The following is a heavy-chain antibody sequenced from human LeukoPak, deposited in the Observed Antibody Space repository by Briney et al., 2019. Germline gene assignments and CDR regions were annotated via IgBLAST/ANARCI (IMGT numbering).Heavy chain of an antibody. Sequence: GGSLRLSCAASGFTFTDAWMSWVRQAPGKGLEWVGRIKSKPDGGTTDYAALVKGIFTISRDDSKKMLYLQMNSLKTEDTAVYYCTTASHYSSSWYSYWGQGTLVTVSS. D-gene: IGHD6-13*01. J-gene: IGHJ4*02. V-gene: IGHV3-15*01. CDR3: TTASHYSSSWYSY. CDR1: GFTFTDAW. CDR2: IKSKPDGGTT.